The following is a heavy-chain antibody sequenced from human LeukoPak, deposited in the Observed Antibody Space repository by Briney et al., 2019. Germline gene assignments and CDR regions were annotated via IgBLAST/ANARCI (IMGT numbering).Heavy chain of an antibody. CDR3: AKCTSWYYYHGMDV. Sequence: PGGSLRLSCAASGFTFSSYAMSWVRQAPGKGLEWVSGISGSGGSTYYADSVKGRFTISRDNSKNTLYLQMNSLRAEDTAVYYCAKCTSWYYYHGMDVWGQGTTVTVFS. V-gene: IGHV3-23*01. D-gene: IGHD2-2*01. CDR2: ISGSGGST. J-gene: IGHJ6*02. CDR1: GFTFSSYA.